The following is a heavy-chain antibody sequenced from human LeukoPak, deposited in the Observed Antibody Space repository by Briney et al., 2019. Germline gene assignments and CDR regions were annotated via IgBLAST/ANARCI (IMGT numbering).Heavy chain of an antibody. V-gene: IGHV4-61*05. CDR3: ASAVAEFDY. CDR2: IYYRVTS. D-gene: IGHD6-19*01. Sequence: PSETLSLTCTVSGVSISSSNSYWGWIRQPPGKGLEWIGYIYYRVTSDYNPSLKSRVTMSVDMSTRQISLKLSSVTAADTAVYYCASAVAEFDYWGQGTLVTVSS. J-gene: IGHJ4*02. CDR1: GVSISSSNSY.